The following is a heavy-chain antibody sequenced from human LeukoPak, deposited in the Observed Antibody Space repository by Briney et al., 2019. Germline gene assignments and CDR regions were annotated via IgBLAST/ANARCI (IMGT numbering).Heavy chain of an antibody. Sequence: PSETLSLTCAVSAGSISSSNYYWGWIRQPPGKGLKWIGSFSYSGSTYYNPSLKSRVTISVDTSKNQFSLKLRSVAAADTAVCYCARQSRDGYNYRFDYWGQGTLVTVSS. D-gene: IGHD5-24*01. CDR3: ARQSRDGYNYRFDY. J-gene: IGHJ4*02. CDR2: FSYSGST. V-gene: IGHV4-39*01. CDR1: AGSISSSNYY.